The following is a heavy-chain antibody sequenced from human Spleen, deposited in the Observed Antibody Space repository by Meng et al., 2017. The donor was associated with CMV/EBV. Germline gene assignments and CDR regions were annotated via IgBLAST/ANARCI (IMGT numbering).Heavy chain of an antibody. Sequence: GESLKISCAASGFTVSSNYMSWVRQAPGKGLEWVSVIYSGGGTYYADSVKGRFTISRDNAKNSLYLQMNSLRADDTAVYYCARLLELGWFDPWGQGTLVTVSS. CDR3: ARLLELGWFDP. CDR1: GFTVSSNY. J-gene: IGHJ5*02. V-gene: IGHV3-66*01. D-gene: IGHD1-7*01. CDR2: IYSGGGT.